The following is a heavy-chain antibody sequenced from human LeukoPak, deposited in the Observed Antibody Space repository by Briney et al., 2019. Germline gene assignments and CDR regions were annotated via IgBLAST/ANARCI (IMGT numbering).Heavy chain of an antibody. CDR2: IYSGGRT. CDR1: GFTFSSYS. V-gene: IGHV3-66*01. D-gene: IGHD3-22*01. Sequence: GGSLRLSCAASGFTFSSYSMNWVRQAPGKGLEWVSVIYSGGRTYYSDSGKGTFTISRDNSKDTMYLQMNRLRAEDTAVYYCARESNSGYYLSYWGQGTLVTVSS. J-gene: IGHJ4*02. CDR3: ARESNSGYYLSY.